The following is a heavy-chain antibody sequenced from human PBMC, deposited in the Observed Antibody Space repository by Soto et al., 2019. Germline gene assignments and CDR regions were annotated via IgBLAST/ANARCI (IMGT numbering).Heavy chain of an antibody. D-gene: IGHD3-9*01. Sequence: QGQLVESGGGVVQPGGSLRLSCVGSGFTFSDYGIHWVRQTPGRGLEWLAYKSYSGSSTYYADSVKGRFTNSRDNSQNTVSLEMYSLRVEYTAVDYCAKSLTKYFTTSLFFSMALWGLWTTVTVSS. J-gene: IGHJ6*02. V-gene: IGHV3-30*18. CDR2: KSYSGSST. CDR1: GFTFSDYG. CDR3: AKSLTKYFTTSLFFSMAL.